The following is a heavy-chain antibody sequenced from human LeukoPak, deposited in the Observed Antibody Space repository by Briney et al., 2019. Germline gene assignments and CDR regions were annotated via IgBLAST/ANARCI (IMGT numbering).Heavy chain of an antibody. V-gene: IGHV3-48*01. J-gene: IGHJ4*02. Sequence: GGSLRLSCAASGFNFSSYSMNWVRQAPGKGPEWISWITGSGTDIIYADSVKGRFTISRDNAKNSLYLQMNSLRAEDTAVHYCARDQDYGFTYWGQGTLVTVPS. D-gene: IGHD4-17*01. CDR1: GFNFSSYS. CDR2: ITGSGTDI. CDR3: ARDQDYGFTY.